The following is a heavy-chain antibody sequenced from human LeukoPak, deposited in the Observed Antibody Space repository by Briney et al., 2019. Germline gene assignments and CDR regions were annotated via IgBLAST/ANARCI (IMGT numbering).Heavy chain of an antibody. CDR3: AREPGTGTTKYFDY. J-gene: IGHJ4*02. D-gene: IGHD1-1*01. Sequence: SVTLSLTYTVCGGSISSYYWSWIRQPPGKGLKWIGYIYYSGSNNYHPSLKSRATISVDTSKNQFSLKLSSVTAADTAVYYCAREPGTGTTKYFDYWGQGTLVTVSS. CDR2: IYYSGSN. CDR1: GGSISSYY. V-gene: IGHV4-59*01.